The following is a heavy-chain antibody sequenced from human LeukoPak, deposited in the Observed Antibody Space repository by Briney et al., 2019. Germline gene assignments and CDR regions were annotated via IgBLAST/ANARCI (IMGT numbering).Heavy chain of an antibody. Sequence: SETLSLTCAVYGGSFSGYHWSWIRQPPGKGLEWIGEINHSGSTNYNPSLKSRVTISVDTSKNQFSLKLSSVTAADTAVYYCAREANTVTTRGFDPWGQGTLVTVSS. CDR3: AREANTVTTRGFDP. CDR2: INHSGST. J-gene: IGHJ5*02. CDR1: GGSFSGYH. D-gene: IGHD4-17*01. V-gene: IGHV4-34*01.